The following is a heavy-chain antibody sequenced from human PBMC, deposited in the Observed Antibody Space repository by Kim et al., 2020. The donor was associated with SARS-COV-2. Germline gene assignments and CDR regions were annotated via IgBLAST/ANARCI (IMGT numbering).Heavy chain of an antibody. CDR3: AKDSEYYYDSSGYFAYFDY. D-gene: IGHD3-22*01. V-gene: IGHV3-30*02. J-gene: IGHJ4*02. Sequence: GRLTISRDNSKNTLYLQMNSLRAEDTAVYYCAKDSEYYYDSSGYFAYFDYWGQGTLVTVSS.